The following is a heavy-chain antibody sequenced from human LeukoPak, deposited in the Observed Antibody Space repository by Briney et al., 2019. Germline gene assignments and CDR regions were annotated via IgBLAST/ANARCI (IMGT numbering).Heavy chain of an antibody. J-gene: IGHJ3*02. CDR2: SLFDGNIK. Sequence: GGSLRLSCIASGFTFSIYAMQWVRQAPGKGLEWVALSLFDGNIKYYADSVKGRFTISRDNSKNTLYLQMNSLRPEDTALYYCARTAHFYSNGFDIWGQGTMVTVSS. CDR1: GFTFSIYA. D-gene: IGHD6-13*01. CDR3: ARTAHFYSNGFDI. V-gene: IGHV3-30-3*01.